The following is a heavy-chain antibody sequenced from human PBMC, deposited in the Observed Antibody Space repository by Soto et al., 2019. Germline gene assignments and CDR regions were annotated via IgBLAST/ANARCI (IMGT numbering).Heavy chain of an antibody. CDR3: ARDLYYDFWSGPPYYYYGMDV. CDR2: IYHSGST. Sequence: SETLSLTCAVSGYSISSGYYWGWIRQPPGKGLEWIGSIYHSGSTYYNPSLKSRVTVSVDTSKNQFSLKLSSVTAADTAVYYCARDLYYDFWSGPPYYYYGMDVWGQGTTVTVSS. CDR1: GYSISSGYY. V-gene: IGHV4-38-2*02. J-gene: IGHJ6*02. D-gene: IGHD3-3*01.